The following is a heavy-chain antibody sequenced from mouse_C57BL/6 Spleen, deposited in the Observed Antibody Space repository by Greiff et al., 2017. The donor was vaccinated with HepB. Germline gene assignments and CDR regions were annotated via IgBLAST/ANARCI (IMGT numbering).Heavy chain of an antibody. V-gene: IGHV1-66*01. CDR2: IYPGSGNT. Sequence: QVQLQQSGPELVKPGASVKISCKASGYSFTSYYIHWVKQRPGQGLEWIGWIYPGSGNTKYNEKFKGKATLTADTSSSTAYMQLSSLTSEDSAVYYCARTYYSNTAWFAYWGQGTLVTVSA. CDR3: ARTYYSNTAWFAY. CDR1: GYSFTSYY. D-gene: IGHD2-5*01. J-gene: IGHJ3*01.